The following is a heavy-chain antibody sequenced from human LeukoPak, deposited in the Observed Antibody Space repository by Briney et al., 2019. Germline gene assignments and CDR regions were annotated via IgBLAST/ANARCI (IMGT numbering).Heavy chain of an antibody. CDR3: ARDLGYCSSISCQRNWFDP. CDR2: ISTYNGNT. D-gene: IGHD2-2*01. CDR1: GYTFTNNG. J-gene: IGHJ5*02. V-gene: IGHV1-18*01. Sequence: ASVKVSCKASGYTFTNNGISWVRQAPGQGLEWMGWISTYNGNTNYAQKLQDRVTMTTDTSTSTAYMELRSLRSDDTAVYYCARDLGYCSSISCQRNWFDPWGQGTLDTVSS.